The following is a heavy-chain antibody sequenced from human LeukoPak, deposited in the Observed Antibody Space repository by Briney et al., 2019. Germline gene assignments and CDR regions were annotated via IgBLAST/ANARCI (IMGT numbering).Heavy chain of an antibody. CDR3: ARVSGSYTRGNYYMDV. Sequence: SVKVSCKASGGTFSSYTISWVQQTPGQGLEWMGRIIPILGIANYAQKFQGRVTITADKSTSTAYMELSSLRSEDTAVYYCARVSGSYTRGNYYMDVWGKGTTVTVSS. J-gene: IGHJ6*03. CDR2: IIPILGIA. CDR1: GGTFSSYT. D-gene: IGHD1-26*01. V-gene: IGHV1-69*02.